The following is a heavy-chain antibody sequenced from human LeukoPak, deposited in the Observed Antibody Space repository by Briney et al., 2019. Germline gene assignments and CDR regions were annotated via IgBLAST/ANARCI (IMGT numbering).Heavy chain of an antibody. J-gene: IGHJ4*02. CDR1: GFTFDDYA. D-gene: IGHD6-13*01. CDR2: ISWNSGSI. V-gene: IGHV3-9*03. CDR3: AKLARGSSSDFDY. Sequence: GGSLRLSCAASGFTFDDYAMHWVRQAPGKGLEWVSGISWNSGSIGYADSVKDRFTISRDNAKNSLYLQMNSLRAEDMALYYCAKLARGSSSDFDYWGQGTLVTVSS.